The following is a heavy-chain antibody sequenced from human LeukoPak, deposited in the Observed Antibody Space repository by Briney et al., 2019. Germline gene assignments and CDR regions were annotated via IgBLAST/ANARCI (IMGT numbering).Heavy chain of an antibody. CDR3: ARGYGFDY. CDR1: GDITHY. Sequence: SETLSLTCTVSGDITHYWGWIRQPPGKGLECIGSIYFSGSTYYNPSLKSRVTISLDTSKNQFSLKLSSVTAADTAVYYCARGYGFDYWGQGTLVTVSS. CDR2: IYFSGST. J-gene: IGHJ4*02. D-gene: IGHD4-17*01. V-gene: IGHV4-39*07.